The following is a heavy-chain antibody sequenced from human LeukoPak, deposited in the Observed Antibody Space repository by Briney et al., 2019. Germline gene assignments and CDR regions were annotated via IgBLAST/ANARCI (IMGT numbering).Heavy chain of an antibody. CDR2: IYTNGDT. V-gene: IGHV4-4*07. CDR1: GYSISSGYY. CDR3: ARSRPASGSIDY. D-gene: IGHD6-13*01. Sequence: SETLCLTCIASGYSISSGYYWGWIRQPAGKGLEWIGRIYTNGDTTYNPSLKSRVTVSVDKSRNQFSLKMYSVTAADTAVYYCARSRPASGSIDYWGQGTLLTVSS. J-gene: IGHJ4*02.